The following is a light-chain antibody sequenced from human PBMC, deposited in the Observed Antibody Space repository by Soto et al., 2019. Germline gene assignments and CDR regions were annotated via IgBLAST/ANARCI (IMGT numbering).Light chain of an antibody. CDR3: QQYNNWPPLP. CDR2: GAS. V-gene: IGKV3-15*01. J-gene: IGKJ4*02. Sequence: EILMTQSPGTLSVSPGERATLSCMSSQSVSSNFAWDQQKHGQAPRLLISGASTRATGIPTRFSGSGSGTEFTLTISSLQSEDFAVYYCQQYNNWPPLPFGRGTEVELK. CDR1: QSVSSN.